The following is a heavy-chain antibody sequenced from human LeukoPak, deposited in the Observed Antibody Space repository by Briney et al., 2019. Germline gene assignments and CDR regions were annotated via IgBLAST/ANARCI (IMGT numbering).Heavy chain of an antibody. CDR1: GFTFSSYG. V-gene: IGHV3-30*03. CDR2: ISYDGSNK. J-gene: IGHJ4*02. CDR3: AIGPVRGNFDY. D-gene: IGHD3-10*01. Sequence: GGSLRLSCAASGFTFSSYGMHWVRQAPGKGLEWVAVISYDGSNKYYADSVKGRFTISRDNSKNTLYLQMNSLRAEDTAVYYCAIGPVRGNFDYWGQGTLVTVSS.